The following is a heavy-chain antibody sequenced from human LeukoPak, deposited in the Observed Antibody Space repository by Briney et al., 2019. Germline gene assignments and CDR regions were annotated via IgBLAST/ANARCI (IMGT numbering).Heavy chain of an antibody. D-gene: IGHD3-10*01. CDR3: AREPEPAITMVRGEVFDI. V-gene: IGHV1-69*13. Sequence: SVKVSCKASGGTFSSYVISWVRQAPGQGLEWMGGIIPVSGTANYAQKFQGTVTITADVSATTVYMVLNSLRSEDTAVYYCAREPEPAITMVRGEVFDIWGQGTMVIVSS. CDR1: GGTFSSYV. J-gene: IGHJ3*02. CDR2: IIPVSGTA.